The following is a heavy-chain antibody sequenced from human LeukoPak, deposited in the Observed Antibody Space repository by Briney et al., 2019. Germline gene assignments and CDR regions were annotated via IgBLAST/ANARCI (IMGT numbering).Heavy chain of an antibody. J-gene: IGHJ4*02. V-gene: IGHV3-7*01. CDR3: ARDPYCGSDSCYYVY. CDR2: VKQDGSEK. D-gene: IGHD2-2*01. Sequence: PGGSLRLSCAASGFTFSVYWMSWVRQAPGKGLEWVANVKQDGSEKYYVDSVKGRFTISRDNAKNSLYLQMNSLRAEDTAVYYCARDPYCGSDSCYYVYWGPGTLVTVSS. CDR1: GFTFSVYW.